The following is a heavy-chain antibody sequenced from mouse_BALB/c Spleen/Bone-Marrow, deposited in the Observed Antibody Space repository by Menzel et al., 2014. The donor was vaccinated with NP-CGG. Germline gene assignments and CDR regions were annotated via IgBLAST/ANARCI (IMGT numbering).Heavy chain of an antibody. J-gene: IGHJ1*01. V-gene: IGHV1S29*02. CDR2: IYPYNGGT. D-gene: IGHD1-1*02. CDR3: ARELSWYFDV. Sequence: VQLQHPGPELVKPGASVKISCKASGYTFTDYNMHWVKQSHGKSLEWIGYIYPYNGGTGYNQKFKSKATLTVDNSSSTAYMERRSLTSEDSAVYYCARELSWYFDVWGAGTTVTVSS. CDR1: GYTFTDYN.